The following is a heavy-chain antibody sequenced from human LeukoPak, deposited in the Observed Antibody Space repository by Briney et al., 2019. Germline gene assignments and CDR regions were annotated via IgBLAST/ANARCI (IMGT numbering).Heavy chain of an antibody. Sequence: PGGSLRLSCEASGFTFSSYSMNWVRQAPGMGLVWVSRLPPDELGIIYADSVKGRFTVSRDNAKNTVYLQMNNLRVDDTAMYYCVGTIASRGSEYWGQGALVTVSS. CDR3: VGTIASRGSEY. D-gene: IGHD6-6*01. CDR1: GFTFSSYS. V-gene: IGHV3-74*01. J-gene: IGHJ4*02. CDR2: LPPDELGI.